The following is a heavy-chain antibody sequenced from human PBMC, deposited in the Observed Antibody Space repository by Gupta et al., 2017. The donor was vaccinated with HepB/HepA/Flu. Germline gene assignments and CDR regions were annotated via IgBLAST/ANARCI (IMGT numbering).Heavy chain of an antibody. CDR1: GFTFSSYW. Sequence: EVQLVESGGGLVQPGGSLRLSCAASGFTFSSYWMSWVRQAPGKGLEWVANIKQDGSEKYYVDSVKGRFNISRDNAKNSLYLQMNSLRAEDTGVYYCARDETRITIFGVRKGAFDIWGQGTMVTVSS. J-gene: IGHJ3*02. CDR2: IKQDGSEK. CDR3: ARDETRITIFGVRKGAFDI. V-gene: IGHV3-7*01. D-gene: IGHD3-3*01.